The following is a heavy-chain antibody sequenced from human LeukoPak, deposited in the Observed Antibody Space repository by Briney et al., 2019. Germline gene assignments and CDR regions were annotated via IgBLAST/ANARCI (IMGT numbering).Heavy chain of an antibody. CDR3: VQSTGWPGFDY. CDR1: GAPIRRFY. V-gene: IGHV4-4*09. J-gene: IGHJ4*02. Sequence: PSETLSLTCTASGAPIRRFYWRWVRQPPGKGREWIGNIYNGVPTFFNPSLHSRVTLSVDTSKTQFSLQLASVTAADTAIYYCVQSTGWPGFDYWGQGILVSVSS. D-gene: IGHD6-19*01. CDR2: IYNGVPT.